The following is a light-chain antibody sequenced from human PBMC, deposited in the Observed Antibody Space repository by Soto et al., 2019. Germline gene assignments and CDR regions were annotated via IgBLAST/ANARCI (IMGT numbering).Light chain of an antibody. CDR2: EVS. CDR1: SSDVGGYNY. J-gene: IGLJ1*01. V-gene: IGLV2-8*01. CDR3: SSYAGSNKSV. Sequence: QSVLTQPPSASGSPGQSVTISCTGTSSDVGGYNYVSWYQQHPGKAPKLMIYEVSKRPSGVPDRFSGSKSGNTASLTVSGIQPEDEADYYCSSYAGSNKSVFGTGTKVTV.